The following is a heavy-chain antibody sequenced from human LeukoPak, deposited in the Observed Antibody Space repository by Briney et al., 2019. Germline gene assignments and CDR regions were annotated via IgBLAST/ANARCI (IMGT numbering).Heavy chain of an antibody. D-gene: IGHD5-18*01. CDR1: GFTFGDYA. V-gene: IGHV3-49*03. Sequence: GGSLRLSCTASGFTFGDYAMSWFRRASGKGLEWVGFIRIKAYGGTTESAASVKGRFTISRDDSKSIAFLQINSLRTEDTAVYYCTRGRRGYSYGTFGYWGQGTLVTVSS. J-gene: IGHJ4*02. CDR3: TRGRRGYSYGTFGY. CDR2: IRIKAYGGTT.